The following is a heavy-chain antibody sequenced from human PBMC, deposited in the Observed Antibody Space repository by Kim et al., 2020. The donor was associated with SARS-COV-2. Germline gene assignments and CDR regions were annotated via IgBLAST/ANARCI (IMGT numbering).Heavy chain of an antibody. D-gene: IGHD3-22*01. J-gene: IGHJ6*02. CDR3: ARDFYYDSSGYYPLEGGMDV. V-gene: IGHV4-39*07. CDR1: GGSISSSSYY. Sequence: SETLSLTCTVSGGSISSSSYYWGWIRQPPGKGLEWIGSIYYSGSTYYNPSLKSRVTISVDTSKNQFSLKLSSVTAADTAVYYCARDFYYDSSGYYPLEGGMDVWGQGTTVTVSS. CDR2: IYYSGST.